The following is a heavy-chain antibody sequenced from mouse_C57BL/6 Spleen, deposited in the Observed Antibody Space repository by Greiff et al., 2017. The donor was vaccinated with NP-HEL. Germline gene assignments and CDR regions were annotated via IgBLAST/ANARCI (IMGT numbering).Heavy chain of an antibody. J-gene: IGHJ1*03. CDR3: ARNPYGNYWYFDV. CDR2: INPNNGGT. CDR1: GYTFTDYN. V-gene: IGHV1-18*01. Sequence: VQLKQSGPELVKPGASVQIPCKASGYTFTDYNMDWVKQSHGKSLEWIGDINPNNGGTIYNQKFKGKATLTVDKSSSTAYMELRSLTSEDTAVYYCARNPYGNYWYFDVWGTGTTVTVSS. D-gene: IGHD2-1*01.